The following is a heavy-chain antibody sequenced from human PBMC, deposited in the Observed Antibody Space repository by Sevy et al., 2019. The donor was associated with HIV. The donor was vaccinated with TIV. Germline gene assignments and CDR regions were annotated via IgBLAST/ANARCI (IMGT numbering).Heavy chain of an antibody. D-gene: IGHD3-22*01. V-gene: IGHV3-48*03. J-gene: IGHJ4*02. CDR2: ISSSGSTI. CDR3: ARGLGYYDNSGYSLFDY. CDR1: GFTFSSYE. Sequence: GGSLRLSCAVSGFTFSSYEMNWVRQAPGKGLEWVSYISSSGSTIYYADSVKGGFTISRDNAKNSLYLQMNSLRAEDTAVYYCARGLGYYDNSGYSLFDYWGQGTLVTVSS.